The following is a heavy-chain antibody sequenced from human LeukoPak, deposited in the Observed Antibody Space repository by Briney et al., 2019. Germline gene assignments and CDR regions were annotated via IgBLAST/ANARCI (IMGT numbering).Heavy chain of an antibody. CDR1: GFTFSSYA. J-gene: IGHJ4*02. D-gene: IGHD3-22*01. V-gene: IGHV3-23*01. CDR2: ISGSGGST. Sequence: GGSLRLSCAASGFTFSSYAMSWVRQAPGKGLEWVSAISGSGGSTYYADSVKGRFTISRDNSKNTLYLQMNSLRAEDTAVYYCAKRYYDSILGTAPEDYWGQGTLVTVSS. CDR3: AKRYYDSILGTAPEDY.